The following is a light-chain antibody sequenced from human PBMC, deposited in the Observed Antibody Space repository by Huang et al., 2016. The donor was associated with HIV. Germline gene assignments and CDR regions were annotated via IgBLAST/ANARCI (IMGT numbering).Light chain of an antibody. CDR2: GTS. CDR3: QQYNNGPET. CDR1: QSVSNN. J-gene: IGKJ1*01. V-gene: IGKV3-15*01. Sequence: EIVMTQSPATLSVSPWERATLSCRASQSVSNNLAWYQQKPGQPPRLLIYGTSTRATGIPAMVRGSGSETEFTLTINSLQSEDFAVYYCQQYNNGPETFGQGSRVEIK.